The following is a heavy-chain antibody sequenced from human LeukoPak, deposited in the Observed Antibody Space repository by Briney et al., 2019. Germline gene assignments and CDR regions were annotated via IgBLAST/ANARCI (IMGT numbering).Heavy chain of an antibody. D-gene: IGHD6-19*01. CDR2: IYYSGST. Sequence: SDTLSLTCAVSGYSISSYNWWAWLRQPPGKGLEWIGYIYYSGSTYYNPYNPSLTSRVTMSVDTSKNQFSLKLDSVTEIDTAMYYCARNQAVAANRGAFDIWGQGTMVTVSS. CDR3: ARNQAVAANRGAFDI. CDR1: GYSISSYNW. J-gene: IGHJ3*02. V-gene: IGHV4-28*01.